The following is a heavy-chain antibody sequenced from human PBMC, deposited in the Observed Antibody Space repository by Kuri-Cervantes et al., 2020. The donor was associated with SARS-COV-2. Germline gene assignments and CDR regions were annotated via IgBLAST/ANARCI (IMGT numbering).Heavy chain of an antibody. CDR3: ARGLSSEDY. D-gene: IGHD1-26*01. Sequence: SETLSLTCTVSGGSISSYYWSWIRQPPGKGLEWIGYIYYSGSTNYNPSLKSRVTISVDTSKNQFSLKLSSVTAADTAVYYCARGLSSEDYWGQGTRVTVSS. CDR1: GGSISSYY. V-gene: IGHV4-59*08. J-gene: IGHJ4*02. CDR2: IYYSGST.